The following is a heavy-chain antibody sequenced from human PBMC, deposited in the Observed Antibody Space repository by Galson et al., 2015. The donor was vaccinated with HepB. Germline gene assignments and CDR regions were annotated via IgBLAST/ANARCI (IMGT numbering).Heavy chain of an antibody. Sequence: SLRLSCAASGFTFSNAWMSWVRQAPGKGLEWVGRIKSKTDGGTTDYAAPVKGRFTISRDDSKNTLYLQMNSLKTEDTAVYYCTTSFSSGWAFDYWGQGTLVTVSS. D-gene: IGHD6-19*01. CDR2: IKSKTDGGTT. CDR1: GFTFSNAW. J-gene: IGHJ4*02. V-gene: IGHV3-15*01. CDR3: TTSFSSGWAFDY.